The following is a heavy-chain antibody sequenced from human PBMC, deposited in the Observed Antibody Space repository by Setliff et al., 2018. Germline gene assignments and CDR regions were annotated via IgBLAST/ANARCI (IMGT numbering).Heavy chain of an antibody. CDR2: IHFRGTT. V-gene: IGHV4-39*01. J-gene: IGHJ4*02. CDR3: ARVGATSGWAY. D-gene: IGHD6-19*01. CDR1: GGYIGGTSYY. Sequence: PSETLSLTCIVSGGYIGGTSYYWGWIRQPPGKGLEWIGSIHFRGTTYYNPSLNSQVTISVDTSKNQFSLNLNSVTAADTAVYYCARVGATSGWAYWGLGTLVTVSS.